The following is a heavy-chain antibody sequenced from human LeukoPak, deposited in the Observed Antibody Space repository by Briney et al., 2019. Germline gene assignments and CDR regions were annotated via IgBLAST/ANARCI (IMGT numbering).Heavy chain of an antibody. CDR3: ARDSITVSVGAFDI. Sequence: PGRSLRLSCAASGFTFSSYGMHWVRQAPGKGLGWVAVIWYDGSNKYYADSVKGRFTISRDNSKNTLYLQMGSLRAEDMGVYYCARDSITVSVGAFDIWGQGTMVIVSS. J-gene: IGHJ3*02. V-gene: IGHV3-33*01. CDR1: GFTFSSYG. D-gene: IGHD2-2*01. CDR2: IWYDGSNK.